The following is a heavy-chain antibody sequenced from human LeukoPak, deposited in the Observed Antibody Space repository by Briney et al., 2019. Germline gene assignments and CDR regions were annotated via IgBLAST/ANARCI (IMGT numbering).Heavy chain of an antibody. CDR3: ATDQRWFGEFPPISYNWFDP. CDR2: FDPEDGET. J-gene: IGHJ5*02. CDR1: GYTLTELS. D-gene: IGHD3-10*01. V-gene: IGHV1-24*01. Sequence: ASVKVSCKVSGYTLTELSMHWVRQAPGNGLEGMGGFDPEDGETIYAQKFQGRVTMTEDTSTDTAYMELSSQRSEDTAVYYCATDQRWFGEFPPISYNWFDPWGQGTLVTVSS.